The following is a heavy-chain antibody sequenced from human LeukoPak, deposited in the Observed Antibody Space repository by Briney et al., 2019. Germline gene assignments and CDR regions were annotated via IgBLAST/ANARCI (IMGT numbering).Heavy chain of an antibody. Sequence: PGGSLRLSCAASGFTVSSNYMSWVRQAPGKGLEWVSVIYSGGSTYYADSVKGRFTISRDNSKNTLYLQMNSLRAEDTAVYYCARETTSKTGGAFDIWGQGTMVTVSS. CDR3: ARETTSKTGGAFDI. D-gene: IGHD1/OR15-1a*01. CDR1: GFTVSSNY. CDR2: IYSGGST. J-gene: IGHJ3*02. V-gene: IGHV3-66*01.